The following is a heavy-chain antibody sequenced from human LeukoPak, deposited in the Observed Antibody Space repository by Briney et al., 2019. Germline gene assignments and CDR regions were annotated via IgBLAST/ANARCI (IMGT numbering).Heavy chain of an antibody. CDR2: IKQEESEK. Sequence: GVSLTLSCAASGFSFSTYWMSWVRQAPGKRPEWMANIKQEESEKYYVDSVKGRFTISRHNAKNSLFLQMNSLRAEDTAMYYCVRGKDYYEIRGQGTLVTVSS. CDR3: VRGKDYYEI. D-gene: IGHD3-22*01. CDR1: GFSFSTYW. J-gene: IGHJ4*02. V-gene: IGHV3-7*01.